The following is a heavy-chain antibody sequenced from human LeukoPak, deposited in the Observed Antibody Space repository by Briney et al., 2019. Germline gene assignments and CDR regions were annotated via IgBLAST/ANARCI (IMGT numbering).Heavy chain of an antibody. CDR1: GFTFSNAW. D-gene: IGHD3-22*01. V-gene: IGHV3-15*01. CDR2: IKSKTDGGTP. CDR3: TTEGGIQGVVVMTFDY. Sequence: PGGSLRLSCAASGFTFSNAWMSWVGQAAGKGLEWVGRIKSKTDGGTPDYVAPVKGSFTISRDDSTNTLYLQMNSLKTEDTAVYYWTTEGGIQGVVVMTFDYWGQGTLVTVSS. J-gene: IGHJ4*02.